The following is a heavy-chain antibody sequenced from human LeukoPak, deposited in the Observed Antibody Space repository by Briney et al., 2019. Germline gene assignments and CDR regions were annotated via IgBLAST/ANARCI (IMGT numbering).Heavy chain of an antibody. D-gene: IGHD2-8*01. Sequence: SETLSLTCTVSGGSISSSSYYWGWIRQPPGKGLEWIGSIYYSGSTYYNPSLKSRVTISVDTSKNQFSLKLRSVTAADTAVYYCVSPKTNGWFDSWGQGSLATVSS. CDR1: GGSISSSSYY. CDR2: IYYSGST. CDR3: VSPKTNGWFDS. J-gene: IGHJ5*01. V-gene: IGHV4-39*07.